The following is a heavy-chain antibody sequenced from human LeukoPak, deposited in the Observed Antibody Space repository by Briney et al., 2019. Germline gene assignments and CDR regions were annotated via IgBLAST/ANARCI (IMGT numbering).Heavy chain of an antibody. V-gene: IGHV4-34*01. CDR3: ARAWCSSTSCLDY. CDR1: GGSFSGYY. CDR2: INHSGST. Sequence: SETLSLTRAVYGGSFSGYYWSWIRQPPGKGLEWIGEINHSGSTNYNPSLKSRVTISVDTSKNQFSLKLSSVTAADTAVYYCARAWCSSTSCLDYWGQGTLVTVSS. J-gene: IGHJ4*02. D-gene: IGHD2-2*01.